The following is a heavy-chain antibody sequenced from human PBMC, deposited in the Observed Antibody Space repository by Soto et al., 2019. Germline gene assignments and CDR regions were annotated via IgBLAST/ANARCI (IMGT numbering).Heavy chain of an antibody. V-gene: IGHV3-23*01. Sequence: ESGGNLVQRGGSLRLSCAASGFTFSSYAMSWVRQAPGKGLEWVSAISGSGSTAYYADSVKGRFTMSRDNSKNTLFLQMNSLRADDTALYYCARGTRYFNFWSGLTVLEYWGQGALVTVSS. CDR3: ARGTRYFNFWSGLTVLEY. D-gene: IGHD3-3*01. CDR1: GFTFSSYA. CDR2: ISGSGSTA. J-gene: IGHJ4*02.